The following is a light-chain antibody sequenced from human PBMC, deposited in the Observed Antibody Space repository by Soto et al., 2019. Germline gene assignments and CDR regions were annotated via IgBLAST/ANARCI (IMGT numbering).Light chain of an antibody. CDR2: KIS. CDR1: QSLLHSDGNTY. Sequence: DIVMTQSPLSLPVTLGQPASISCRSSQSLLHSDGNTYLSWLQQRPRQPPRVLLYKISKRISGVPDRFSGSGAGTYFTLKISRVEAEDVGVYYCLQATQLRTFGQGTELEIK. CDR3: LQATQLRT. V-gene: IGKV2-24*01. J-gene: IGKJ2*02.